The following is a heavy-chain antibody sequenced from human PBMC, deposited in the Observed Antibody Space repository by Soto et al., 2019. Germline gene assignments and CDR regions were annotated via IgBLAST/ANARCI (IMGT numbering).Heavy chain of an antibody. CDR1: GGSISGHY. CDR2: MYYSGST. Sequence: QVQLQESGPGLVKPSETLSLSCSVSGGSISGHYWSWVRQTPGTGLEWIGYMYYSGSTNYNPSLKSRVTISVHTSKNHFSLRLTSVTAADTAVDYCARGPYHDLIWNYSYMDVWGKGTTVTVSS. V-gene: IGHV4-59*08. D-gene: IGHD3-16*01. CDR3: ARGPYHDLIWNYSYMDV. J-gene: IGHJ6*03.